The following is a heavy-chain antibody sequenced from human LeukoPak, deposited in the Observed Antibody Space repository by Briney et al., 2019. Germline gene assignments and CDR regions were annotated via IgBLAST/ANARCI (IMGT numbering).Heavy chain of an antibody. D-gene: IGHD3-3*01. V-gene: IGHV4-34*01. CDR2: INHSGST. CDR3: ARFRPVRRSGYYSWFDP. CDR1: GGSFSGYY. Sequence: SETLSLTCAVYGGSFSGYYWSWIRQPPGKGLEWIGEINHSGSTNYNPSLKSRVTISVDTSKNQFSLKLSSVTAADTAVYYCARFRPVRRSGYYSWFDPWGQGTLVTVSS. J-gene: IGHJ5*02.